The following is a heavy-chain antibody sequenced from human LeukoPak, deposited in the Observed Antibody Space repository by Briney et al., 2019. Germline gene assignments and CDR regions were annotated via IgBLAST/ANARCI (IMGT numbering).Heavy chain of an antibody. J-gene: IGHJ4*02. D-gene: IGHD3-10*01. V-gene: IGHV3-9*01. Sequence: GGSVRLSCAASGFSFDDYAMHWVRQAPGKGLEWVPGISWNSGSIGYADSVKGRFTISRDNAKNSLYLQMNSLRAEDTALYYCAKALTYYYGSGIDYWGQGTLVTVSS. CDR2: ISWNSGSI. CDR3: AKALTYYYGSGIDY. CDR1: GFSFDDYA.